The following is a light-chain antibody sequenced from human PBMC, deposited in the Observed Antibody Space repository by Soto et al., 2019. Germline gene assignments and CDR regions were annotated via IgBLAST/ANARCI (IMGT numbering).Light chain of an antibody. CDR1: QSVSSY. CDR3: QQRSNWRT. CDR2: DAS. V-gene: IGKV3-11*01. Sequence: IVLTQSPATLPLSPGARATLSCRASQSVSSYLAWHQQKPGQAPRLLIYDASNRATGIPARFSGSGSGTDFTITISSLEPEDFAVYYCQQRSNWRTFGQGTKVDIK. J-gene: IGKJ1*01.